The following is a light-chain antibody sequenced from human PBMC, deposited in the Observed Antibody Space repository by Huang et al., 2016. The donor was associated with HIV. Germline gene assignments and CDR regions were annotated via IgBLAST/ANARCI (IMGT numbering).Light chain of an antibody. CDR2: AAS. J-gene: IGKJ3*01. V-gene: IGKV1-39*01. Sequence: DIQMTQSPSSLSASVGDRVIITCRASQSISSYLNWYQQKPGNAPNLLIYAASSLQSGVPSRFSGSGSGTDFTLTIRSLQPEDFATYYCQQSYSNTFTFGAGTKVDVK. CDR1: QSISSY. CDR3: QQSYSNTFT.